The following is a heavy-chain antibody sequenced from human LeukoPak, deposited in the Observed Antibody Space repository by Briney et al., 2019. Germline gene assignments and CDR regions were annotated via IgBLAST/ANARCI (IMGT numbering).Heavy chain of an antibody. D-gene: IGHD3-3*01. CDR3: ARRTRLRFYHGY. CDR2: VYQNWAT. CDR1: GYSINNNYY. Sequence: SETLSLSCPVSGYSINNNYYWGWIRQPPGKGLEWIGSVYQNWATYYNPSSENRVTISLDASKTQFSLKLSSVTAADTAVYYCARRTRLRFYHGYWGQGTLVTASS. V-gene: IGHV4-38-2*01. J-gene: IGHJ4*02.